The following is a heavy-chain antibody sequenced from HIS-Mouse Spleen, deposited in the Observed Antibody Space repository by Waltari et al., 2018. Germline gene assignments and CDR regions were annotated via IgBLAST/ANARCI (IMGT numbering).Heavy chain of an antibody. D-gene: IGHD5-12*01. J-gene: IGHJ3*02. Sequence: QVQLVESGGGVVQPGRSLRLACAESGFTFSSHGLTRVRQAQGKGRGWVAVIWYDGSNKYYADSVKGRFTISRDNSKNTLYLQMNSLRAEDTAVYYCAKDLARKDSGYDAFDIWGQGTMVTVSS. V-gene: IGHV3-33*06. CDR1: GFTFSSHG. CDR2: IWYDGSNK. CDR3: AKDLARKDSGYDAFDI.